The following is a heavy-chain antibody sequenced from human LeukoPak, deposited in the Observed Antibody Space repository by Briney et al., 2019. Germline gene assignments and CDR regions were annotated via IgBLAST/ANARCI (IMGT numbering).Heavy chain of an antibody. D-gene: IGHD3-22*01. CDR3: AREGSYYDSSGIDY. J-gene: IGHJ4*02. CDR2: TSSSSSYI. Sequence: PGGSLRLSCAASGFTFSSYSMNWVRQAPGKGLEWVSSTSSSSSYIYYADSVKGRFTISRDNAKNSLYLQMNSLRAEDTAVYYCAREGSYYDSSGIDYWGQGTLVTVSS. CDR1: GFTFSSYS. V-gene: IGHV3-21*01.